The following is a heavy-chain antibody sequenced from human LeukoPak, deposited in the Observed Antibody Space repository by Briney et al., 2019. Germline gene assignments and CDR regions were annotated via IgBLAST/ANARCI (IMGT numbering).Heavy chain of an antibody. D-gene: IGHD3-10*01. CDR1: GFTFRSYW. J-gene: IGHJ4*02. V-gene: IGHV3-7*01. CDR3: AKYIKGVGNYFDY. Sequence: SGGSLRLSCAASGFTFRSYWMTWVRQYPGKGLEWVANIKQDGSETYYADSVKGRFTISRDNAKRSLYLQMNSLRAEDTAVYYCAKYIKGVGNYFDYWGQGTLVTVSS. CDR2: IKQDGSET.